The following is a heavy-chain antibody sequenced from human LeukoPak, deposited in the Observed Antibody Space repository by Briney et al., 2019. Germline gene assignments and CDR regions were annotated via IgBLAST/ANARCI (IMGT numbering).Heavy chain of an antibody. Sequence: SETLSLTCTVSGGSISSYYWSWIRQPPGKGLEWIGEINHSGSTNYNPSLKSRVTISVDTSKNQFSLKLSPVTAADTAVYYCARLRRFRCWFDPWGQGTLVTVSS. V-gene: IGHV4-34*01. J-gene: IGHJ5*02. CDR3: ARLRRFRCWFDP. CDR1: GGSISSYY. D-gene: IGHD2-21*01. CDR2: INHSGST.